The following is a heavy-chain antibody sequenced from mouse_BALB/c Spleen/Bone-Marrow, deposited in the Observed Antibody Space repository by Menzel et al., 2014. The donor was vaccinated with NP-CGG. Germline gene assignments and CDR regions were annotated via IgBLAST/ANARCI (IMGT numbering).Heavy chain of an antibody. J-gene: IGHJ2*01. Sequence: VQLKESGAELVKPGASVKLSCTASGFKIKDTYMHWVRQRPEQGLEWIGRIDPANGDTRYDPKFQGKATITADTSSCPAYLQLSTLTSEDTAVYCCARYRLGTYFDYWGQRTTLTVSS. V-gene: IGHV14-3*02. CDR2: IDPANGDT. CDR3: ARYRLGTYFDY. CDR1: GFKIKDTY. D-gene: IGHD2-14*01.